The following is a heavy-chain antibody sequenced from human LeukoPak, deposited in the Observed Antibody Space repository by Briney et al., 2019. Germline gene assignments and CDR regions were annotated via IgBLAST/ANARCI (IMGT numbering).Heavy chain of an antibody. Sequence: ASLKVSCKASGYTSTGYYLHWVRQAPGQGLEWIGWITPNSGGTNYAQKFQGRVTMTRDTSISTAYMELSRLRSDDTAVYYCARGYCSGGSCQKSTETRFDYWGQGTLVTVSS. V-gene: IGHV1-2*02. CDR1: GYTSTGYY. CDR3: ARGYCSGGSCQKSTETRFDY. D-gene: IGHD2-15*01. J-gene: IGHJ4*02. CDR2: ITPNSGGT.